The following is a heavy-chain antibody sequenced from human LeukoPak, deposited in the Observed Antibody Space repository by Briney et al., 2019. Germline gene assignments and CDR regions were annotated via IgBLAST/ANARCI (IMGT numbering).Heavy chain of an antibody. CDR1: GFTFSSYE. D-gene: IGHD5-24*01. Sequence: GTLRLSCAASGFTFSSYEMNWVRQAPGKGLEGIGSIYYSGSTYYNPSLTRRVTMSVDTSKNQFSLMLSYVTPADTAVYYCARTPLKMATATNWFDPWGQGTLVTVSS. J-gene: IGHJ5*02. V-gene: IGHV4-59*04. CDR2: IYYSGST. CDR3: ARTPLKMATATNWFDP.